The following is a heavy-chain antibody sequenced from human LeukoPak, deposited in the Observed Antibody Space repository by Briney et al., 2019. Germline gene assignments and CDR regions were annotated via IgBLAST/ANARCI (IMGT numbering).Heavy chain of an antibody. CDR1: GFTFSNYA. V-gene: IGHV3-30*01. CDR3: ARGFHTPMSQEWFDP. Sequence: GGSLRLSCAASGFTFSNYAMHWVRQAPGKGLEWVALMSYDGSHQYYADSVKGRFTISRDNSKNTLYLQMNSLRAEDTAVYYCARGFHTPMSQEWFDPCGQGTLVTVSA. D-gene: IGHD5-18*01. CDR2: MSYDGSHQ. J-gene: IGHJ5*02.